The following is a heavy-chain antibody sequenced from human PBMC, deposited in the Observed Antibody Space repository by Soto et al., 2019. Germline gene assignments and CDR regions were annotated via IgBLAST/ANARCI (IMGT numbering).Heavy chain of an antibody. Sequence: KASETLSLTCTVSGGSISSSSYYWGWIRQPPGKGLEWIGSIYYSGSTYYNPSLKSRVTISVDTSKNQFSLKLNSVTAADTAVYYCARDLGGYYWFDPWGQGTLVTVSS. CDR1: GGSISSSSYY. V-gene: IGHV4-39*07. D-gene: IGHD5-12*01. CDR3: ARDLGGYYWFDP. J-gene: IGHJ5*02. CDR2: IYYSGST.